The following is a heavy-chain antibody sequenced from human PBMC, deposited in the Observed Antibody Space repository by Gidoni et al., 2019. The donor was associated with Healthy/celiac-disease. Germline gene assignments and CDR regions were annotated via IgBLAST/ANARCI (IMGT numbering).Heavy chain of an antibody. J-gene: IGHJ4*02. V-gene: IGHV1-24*01. CDR3: ATEPNGSGYYYVNYFDY. CDR2: FDPEDGET. Sequence: QVQLVQSGAEVKKPGASVKVSGTVSGYTLTDLSMHWVRQAPGKGLEWMGGFDPEDGETIYAQKFQGRVTMTEDTSTDTAYMELSSLRSEDTAVYYCATEPNGSGYYYVNYFDYWGQGTLVTVSS. D-gene: IGHD3-22*01. CDR1: GYTLTDLS.